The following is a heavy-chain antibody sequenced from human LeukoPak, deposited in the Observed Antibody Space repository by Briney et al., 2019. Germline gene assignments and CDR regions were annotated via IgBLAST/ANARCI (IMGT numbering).Heavy chain of an antibody. J-gene: IGHJ4*02. CDR2: IYYGGST. D-gene: IGHD3-10*01. Sequence: SETLSLTCTVSGGSISSSSYYWGWIRQPPGKGLEWLGSIYYGGSTYYNPSLKSRVTISVDTSKNQFSLKLSSVTAADTAVYYCARLTVVRGVIIPDYWGQGTLVTVSS. V-gene: IGHV4-39*01. CDR1: GGSISSSSYY. CDR3: ARLTVVRGVIIPDY.